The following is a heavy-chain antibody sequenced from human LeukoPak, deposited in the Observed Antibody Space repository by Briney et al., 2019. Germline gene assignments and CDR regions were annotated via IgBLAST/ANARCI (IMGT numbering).Heavy chain of an antibody. CDR2: IRYDGSNK. D-gene: IGHD1-26*01. V-gene: IGHV3-30*02. CDR1: GFTFSSYG. Sequence: HPGGSLRLSCAASGFTFSSYGMHWVRQAPGKGLEWVAFIRYDGSNKYYADSVKGRFTISRDNSKNTLYLQMNSLRAEDTAVYYCARDSPWELYAFDIWGQGTMVTVSS. J-gene: IGHJ3*02. CDR3: ARDSPWELYAFDI.